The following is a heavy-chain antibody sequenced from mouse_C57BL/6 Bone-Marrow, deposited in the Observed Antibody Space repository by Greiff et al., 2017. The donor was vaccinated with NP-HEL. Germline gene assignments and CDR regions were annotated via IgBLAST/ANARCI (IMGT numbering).Heavy chain of an antibody. CDR2: INPGSGGT. J-gene: IGHJ4*01. V-gene: IGHV1-54*01. CDR1: GYAFTNYL. D-gene: IGHD1-1*02. Sequence: VQGVESGAELVRPGTSVKVSCKASGYAFTNYLIEWVKQRPGQGLEWIGVINPGSGGTNYNEKFKGKATLTADKSSSTAYMQLSSLTSEDSAVYFCLVPYAMDYWGQGTSVTVSS. CDR3: LVPYAMDY.